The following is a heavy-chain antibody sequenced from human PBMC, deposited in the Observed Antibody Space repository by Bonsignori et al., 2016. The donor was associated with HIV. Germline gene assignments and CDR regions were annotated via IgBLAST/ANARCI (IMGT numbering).Heavy chain of an antibody. CDR2: VGFDGTFT. Sequence: QVHLVESGGGVVQPGGSLRLSCAASGFTFSSYGFHWVRQNPGKGLEWVAFVGFDGTFTSYADSVRGRLTISRDDSKKTVFLQMNSLSTEDTALYYCAKGDARPALNNPFDLW. D-gene: IGHD2-21*01. CDR1: GFTFSSYG. CDR3: AKGDARPALNNPFDL. V-gene: IGHV3-30*02. J-gene: IGHJ3*01.